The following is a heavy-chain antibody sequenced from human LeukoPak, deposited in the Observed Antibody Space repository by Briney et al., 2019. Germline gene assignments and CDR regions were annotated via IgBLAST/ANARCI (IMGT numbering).Heavy chain of an antibody. V-gene: IGHV4-4*09. CDR3: ARDQGGASDY. CDR1: GGSISSYY. J-gene: IGHJ4*02. D-gene: IGHD1-26*01. Sequence: SETLSLTCTVSGGSISSYYWSWIRQPPGKGLEWIGYIYTSGSTNYNPSLKSRVTISVDTSKNQLSLKLSSVTAADTAVYYCARDQGGASDYWGQGTLVTVSS. CDR2: IYTSGST.